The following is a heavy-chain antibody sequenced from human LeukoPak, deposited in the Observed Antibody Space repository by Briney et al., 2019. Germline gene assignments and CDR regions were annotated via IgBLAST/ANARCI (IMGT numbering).Heavy chain of an antibody. Sequence: GGSLRLSCAASGFTFSSYAMNWVRQAPGKGLEWVSAITGSGGRTYYADSVKGRFTISRDNSKNTLYLQMNSLRAEDTAVYYCAKDSAAGRLADAFDIWGQGAMVTVSS. CDR1: GFTFSSYA. D-gene: IGHD6-13*01. V-gene: IGHV3-23*01. J-gene: IGHJ3*02. CDR2: ITGSGGRT. CDR3: AKDSAAGRLADAFDI.